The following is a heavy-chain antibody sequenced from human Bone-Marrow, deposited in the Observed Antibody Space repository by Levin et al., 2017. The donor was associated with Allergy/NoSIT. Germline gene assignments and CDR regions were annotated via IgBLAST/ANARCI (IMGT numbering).Heavy chain of an antibody. J-gene: IGHJ3*02. CDR2: ISGSGGST. V-gene: IGHV3-23*01. CDR3: AKDTRITIFGVVINPGTFDAFDI. CDR1: GFTFSSYA. Sequence: GGSLRLSCAASGFTFSSYAMSWVRQAPGKGLEWVSAISGSGGSTYYADSVKGRFTISRDNSKNTLYLQMNSLRAEDTAVYYCAKDTRITIFGVVINPGTFDAFDIWGQGTMVTVSS. D-gene: IGHD3-3*01.